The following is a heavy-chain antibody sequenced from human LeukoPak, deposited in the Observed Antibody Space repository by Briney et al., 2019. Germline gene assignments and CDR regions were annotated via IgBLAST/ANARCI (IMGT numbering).Heavy chain of an antibody. Sequence: ASVKVSCKASGYTFTSYGISWVRQAPGQGLEWMGWINPNSGGTNYAQKFQGRVTMTRDTSISTAYMELSRLRSDDTAVYYCARGRITIFGVVIWDYFDYWGQGTLVTVSS. CDR2: INPNSGGT. D-gene: IGHD3-3*01. V-gene: IGHV1-2*02. J-gene: IGHJ4*02. CDR3: ARGRITIFGVVIWDYFDY. CDR1: GYTFTSYG.